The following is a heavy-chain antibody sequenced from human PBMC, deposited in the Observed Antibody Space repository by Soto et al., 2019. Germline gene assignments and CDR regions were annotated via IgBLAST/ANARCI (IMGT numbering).Heavy chain of an antibody. D-gene: IGHD1-26*01. CDR2: ISFDGNYK. V-gene: IGHV3-30*18. J-gene: IGHJ2*01. CDR3: VEDNLRSGSYENWYFDL. Sequence: QVQLVESGGGVVQPGRSLRLSCVGSGFTFSSYGMHWVRQAPGKGLEWLAVISFDGNYKYHADSVKGRFTISRDNSKNTLFLEMSSLRPADTAVYYCVEDNLRSGSYENWYFDLWGRGTLVTVSS. CDR1: GFTFSSYG.